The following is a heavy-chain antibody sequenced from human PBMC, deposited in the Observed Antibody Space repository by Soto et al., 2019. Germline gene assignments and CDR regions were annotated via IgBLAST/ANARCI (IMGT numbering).Heavy chain of an antibody. CDR2: IYSSGST. CDR1: GGSISSYY. V-gene: IGHV4-59*08. Sequence: PSETLSLTCTVSGGSISSYYWSWIRQPPGKGLEWIGYIYSSGSTNYNPSLKSRVTISVDTSKNQFSLKLSSVIAADTAVYYCAKNWNWGSLVHWGQGTLVTVSS. CDR3: AKNWNWGSLVH. J-gene: IGHJ4*02. D-gene: IGHD7-27*01.